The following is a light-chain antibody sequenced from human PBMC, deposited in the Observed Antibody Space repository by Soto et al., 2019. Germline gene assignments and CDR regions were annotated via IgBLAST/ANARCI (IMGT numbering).Light chain of an antibody. CDR3: QQRSTWPLT. V-gene: IGKV3-11*01. CDR1: QSISSH. Sequence: EIVLTQSPATLSLSPGERAALSCRATQSISSHLAWYQQKPGQAPRLLIYDASNRATGIPARFSGSGSGTDFTLTISSLEPEDFAVYDCQQRSTWPLTFGGGTKVEIK. J-gene: IGKJ4*01. CDR2: DAS.